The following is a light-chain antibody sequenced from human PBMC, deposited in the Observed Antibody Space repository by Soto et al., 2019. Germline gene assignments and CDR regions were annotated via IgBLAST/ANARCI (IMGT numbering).Light chain of an antibody. V-gene: IGKV4-1*01. CDR3: QQYYNTPLT. Sequence: DIVMTQSPDSLAVSLGERATIKCKSSQIVLYNSNNKNYLVWYQQKPGQPPKLLIYWASTRESGVPDRFSGSGSGTDFTLTISSLQAEDVAVYYCQQYYNTPLTFGGGTKVDIK. CDR1: QIVLYNSNNKNY. J-gene: IGKJ4*01. CDR2: WAS.